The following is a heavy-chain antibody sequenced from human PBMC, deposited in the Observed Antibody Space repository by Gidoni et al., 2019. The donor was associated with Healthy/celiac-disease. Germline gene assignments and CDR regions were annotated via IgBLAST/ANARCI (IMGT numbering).Heavy chain of an antibody. Sequence: EVQLVESGGGLVKPGGSLRLSCAASGFTFSSYRINCVRQAPGKGLEWVSSISSSSSYIYYADSVNGRFTISRDNAKNSLYLQMNSLRAEDTAVYYCAREGGGYYDFWSGQDYYGMDVWGQGTTVTVSS. CDR2: ISSSSSYI. V-gene: IGHV3-21*01. D-gene: IGHD3-3*01. CDR3: AREGGGYYDFWSGQDYYGMDV. CDR1: GFTFSSYR. J-gene: IGHJ6*02.